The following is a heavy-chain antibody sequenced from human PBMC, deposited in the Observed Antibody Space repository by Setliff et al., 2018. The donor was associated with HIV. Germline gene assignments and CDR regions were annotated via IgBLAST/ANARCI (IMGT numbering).Heavy chain of an antibody. CDR3: ARGATGTRYYYYGMDV. Sequence: ASVKVSCEASGYTFTSYYMHWVRQAPGQGLEWMGIINPSGGSTSYAQRFQGRVTMTRDTSTSTVYMELSSLRSEDTAVYYCARGATGTRYYYYGMDVWGQGTTVTVSS. CDR2: INPSGGST. CDR1: GYTFTSYY. D-gene: IGHD1-1*01. V-gene: IGHV1-46*01. J-gene: IGHJ6*02.